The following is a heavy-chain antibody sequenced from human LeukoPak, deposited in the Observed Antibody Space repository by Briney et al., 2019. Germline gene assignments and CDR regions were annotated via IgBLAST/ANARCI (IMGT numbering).Heavy chain of an antibody. D-gene: IGHD3-22*01. CDR3: AKNLDSSGYYYVSAPGDY. J-gene: IGHJ4*02. V-gene: IGHV3-23*01. CDR2: ISGSGSVT. Sequence: GGSLRLSCAASGFTVSSNYMNWVRQAPGKGLEWVSGISGSGSVTYYADSVKGRFTISRDNSKNTLYLQMNSLRAEDTAVYYCAKNLDSSGYYYVSAPGDYWGQGTLVTVSS. CDR1: GFTVSSNY.